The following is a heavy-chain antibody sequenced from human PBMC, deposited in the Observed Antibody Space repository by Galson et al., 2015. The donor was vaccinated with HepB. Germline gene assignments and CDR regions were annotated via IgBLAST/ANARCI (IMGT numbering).Heavy chain of an antibody. CDR3: ARRKAYCGGDCYSY. Sequence: SLRLSCAISGLTFSGYGMSWVRQAPGKGLEWVSTISGSGSTTYYADSVKGRFTISRDNSKNTLCLQMNGLSAADTALYYCARRKAYCGGDCYSYWGQGTLVTVSS. V-gene: IGHV3-23*01. D-gene: IGHD2-21*02. J-gene: IGHJ4*02. CDR1: GLTFSGYG. CDR2: ISGSGSTT.